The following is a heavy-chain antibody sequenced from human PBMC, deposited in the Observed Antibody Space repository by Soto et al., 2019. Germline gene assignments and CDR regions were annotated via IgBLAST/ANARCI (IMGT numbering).Heavy chain of an antibody. CDR1: GFTFSSYA. V-gene: IGHV3-23*01. D-gene: IGHD1-26*01. Sequence: GGSLRLSCAASGFTFSSYAMSWVRQAPGKGLEWVSAISGSGGSTYYADSVKGRFTISRDNSKNTLYLQMNSLRAEDTAVYYGAKDPLPGGSVYWGQGTLVTVSS. CDR2: ISGSGGST. CDR3: AKDPLPGGSVY. J-gene: IGHJ4*02.